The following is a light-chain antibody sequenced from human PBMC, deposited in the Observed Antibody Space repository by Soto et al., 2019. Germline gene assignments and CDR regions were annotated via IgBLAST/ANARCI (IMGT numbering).Light chain of an antibody. V-gene: IGLV1-44*01. CDR2: SNN. CDR1: SSHIGSNT. J-gene: IGLJ3*02. Sequence: QSALTQPPSASGTPGQRVTISCSGSSSHIGSNTVKWYQQFPGTAPKLLIHSNNQRPSGVPDRFSGSKSGTSASLAISGLQSEDEADYYCAAWDARLSGWVFGGGTKLTVL. CDR3: AAWDARLSGWV.